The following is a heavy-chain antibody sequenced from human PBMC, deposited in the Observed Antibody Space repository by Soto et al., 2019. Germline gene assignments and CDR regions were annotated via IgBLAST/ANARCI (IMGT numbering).Heavy chain of an antibody. Sequence: EVQLLESGGGLVQPGGSLRLSCAASGFTFSTYAMSWVRQAPRKGLEWVSAISGNGGDYTYYADSVKGRFTISRDNSNTTLYLQMNRLRAEDTAVYYCVPLCRYCSTTTPSWGQGTLVTVSS. V-gene: IGHV3-23*01. J-gene: IGHJ4*02. CDR1: GFTFSTYA. CDR3: VPLCRYCSTTTPS. D-gene: IGHD2-2*01. CDR2: ISGNGGDYT.